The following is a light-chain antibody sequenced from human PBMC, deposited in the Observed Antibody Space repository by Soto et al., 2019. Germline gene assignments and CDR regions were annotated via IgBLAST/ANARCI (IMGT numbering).Light chain of an antibody. Sequence: ETVLTHSPATLSLSPWERASLSCRASQSVTNYLAWYQQKPGQAPSLLIYGASKRATGIPARFSGSGSGTDFTLTISSLEPEDFAVYFCQQRSNWPPEISFGQGTRLEIK. J-gene: IGKJ5*01. V-gene: IGKV3-11*01. CDR3: QQRSNWPPEIS. CDR1: QSVTNY. CDR2: GAS.